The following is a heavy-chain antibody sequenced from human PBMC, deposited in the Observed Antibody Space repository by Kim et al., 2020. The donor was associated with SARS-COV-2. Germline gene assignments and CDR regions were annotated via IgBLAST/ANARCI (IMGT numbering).Heavy chain of an antibody. D-gene: IGHD4-17*01. V-gene: IGHV4-38-2*02. J-gene: IGHJ4*02. CDR3: ARVSKYDYGDYLGPFDY. CDR1: GYSISSGYY. CDR2: IYHSGST. Sequence: SETLSLTCTVSGYSISSGYYWGWIRQPPGKGLEWIGSIYHSGSTYYNPSLKSRVTISVDTSKNQFSLKLSSVTAADTAVYYCARVSKYDYGDYLGPFDYWGQGTLVTVSS.